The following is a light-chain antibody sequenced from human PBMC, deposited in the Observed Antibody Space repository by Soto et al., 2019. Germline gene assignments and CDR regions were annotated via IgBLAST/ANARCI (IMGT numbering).Light chain of an antibody. CDR2: EAA. CDR3: QQLYTLPFT. J-gene: IGKJ5*01. Sequence: DIQLTQSPSLLSASIGDRVTITCRASHDISTFLAWYQQKPGKAPNLLIYEAATLQSGVPSRFSGSGSGTEFTLTISGLLPEDFAAYHCQQLYTLPFTFGQGTRLEI. CDR1: HDISTF. V-gene: IGKV1-9*01.